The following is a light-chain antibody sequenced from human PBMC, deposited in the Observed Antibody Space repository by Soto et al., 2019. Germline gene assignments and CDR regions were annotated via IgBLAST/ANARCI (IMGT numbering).Light chain of an antibody. Sequence: QSVLTQPASVSGSPGQSITISCTGTSSDVGGYNYVSWYQQHPGKAPKLMIYDVSNRPSGVSNRFSGSKSGNTASLTISGLQAEDEADYYCSSYTSSSNLVVFGGGTKLTV. V-gene: IGLV2-14*01. CDR3: SSYTSSSNLVV. CDR1: SSDVGGYNY. J-gene: IGLJ2*01. CDR2: DVS.